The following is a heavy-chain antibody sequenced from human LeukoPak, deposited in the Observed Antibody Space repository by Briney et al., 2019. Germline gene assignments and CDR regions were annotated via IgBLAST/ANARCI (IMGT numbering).Heavy chain of an antibody. V-gene: IGHV1-69*13. CDR2: IIPIFGTA. J-gene: IGHJ3*02. Sequence: SVKVSCKASGGTFSSYAISWVRQAPGQGLEWMGGIIPIFGTANYAQKFQGRVTITADESTSTAYMELSSLRSEDTAVYYCARVITGTTDAFDIWGQGTMVAVSS. CDR1: GGTFSSYA. CDR3: ARVITGTTDAFDI. D-gene: IGHD1-20*01.